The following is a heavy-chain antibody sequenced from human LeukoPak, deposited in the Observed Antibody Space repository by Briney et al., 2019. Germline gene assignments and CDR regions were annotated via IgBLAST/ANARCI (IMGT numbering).Heavy chain of an antibody. CDR1: GFSFSNYG. Sequence: PGGSLRLSCAASGFSFSNYGMHWVRQAPGKGLEWVAFIRYDESNQYYTDSVKGRFTISRDNAKNTLYLQMNSLRAEDTAVYYCAREGWLQLDYWGQGTLVTVSS. CDR3: AREGWLQLDY. J-gene: IGHJ4*02. CDR2: IRYDESNQ. D-gene: IGHD5-24*01. V-gene: IGHV3-30*02.